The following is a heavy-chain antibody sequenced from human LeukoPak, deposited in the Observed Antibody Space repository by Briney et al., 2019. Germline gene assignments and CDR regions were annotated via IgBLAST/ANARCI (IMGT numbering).Heavy chain of an antibody. V-gene: IGHV1-69*05. CDR1: GGTFSSYA. J-gene: IGHJ3*02. Sequence: SVKVSCKASGGTFSSYAISWVRQAPGQGLEWMGGIIPIFGTANYAQKFQGRVTITTDESTSTAYMELSSLRSEDTAVYYYARCSGNSNYLGVGAFDIWGQGTMVTVSS. CDR2: IIPIFGTA. CDR3: ARCSGNSNYLGVGAFDI. D-gene: IGHD4-11*01.